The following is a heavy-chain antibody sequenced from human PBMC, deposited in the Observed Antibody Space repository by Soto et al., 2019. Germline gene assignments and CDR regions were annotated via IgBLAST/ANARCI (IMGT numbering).Heavy chain of an antibody. CDR2: ISYDGSNK. D-gene: IGHD5-12*01. Sequence: QVQLVESGGGVVQPGRSLRLSCAASGFTFSSYAMHWVRQAPGKGLEWVAVISYDGSNKYYADSVKGRFTISRDNSKNTLYLQMNSLRAEDTAVYYCAREGLIVATIAGYYYYGMDVW. CDR1: GFTFSSYA. V-gene: IGHV3-30-3*01. CDR3: AREGLIVATIAGYYYYGMDV. J-gene: IGHJ6*01.